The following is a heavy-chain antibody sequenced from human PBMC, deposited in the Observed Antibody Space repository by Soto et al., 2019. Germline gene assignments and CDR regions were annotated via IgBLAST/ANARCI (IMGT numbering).Heavy chain of an antibody. Sequence: SETLSLTCAVSGYSISSSNWWGWIRQPPGKGLEWIGSIYYSGSSYYNPSLKSRVTLSVDTSKNQFSLNLRSVTAADTAVYYCARQGFWDGYTLESAFDHWGQGTLVTVSS. CDR2: IYYSGSS. CDR3: ARQGFWDGYTLESAFDH. CDR1: GYSISSSNW. J-gene: IGHJ4*02. V-gene: IGHV4-39*01. D-gene: IGHD5-12*01.